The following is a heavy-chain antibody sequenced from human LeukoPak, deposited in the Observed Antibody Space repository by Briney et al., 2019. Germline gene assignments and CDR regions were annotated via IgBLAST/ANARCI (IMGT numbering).Heavy chain of an antibody. CDR1: GFTFNSYA. Sequence: GGSLILSCAASGFTFNSYAMSWVRQAPGKGLEWVSAISGSGGSTYYADSVKGRFTISRDNSKNTLYLQMNSLRAEDTAVYYCAKIPAGYYYYMDVWGKGTTVTVSS. D-gene: IGHD2-2*02. CDR3: AKIPAGYYYYMDV. CDR2: ISGSGGST. J-gene: IGHJ6*03. V-gene: IGHV3-23*01.